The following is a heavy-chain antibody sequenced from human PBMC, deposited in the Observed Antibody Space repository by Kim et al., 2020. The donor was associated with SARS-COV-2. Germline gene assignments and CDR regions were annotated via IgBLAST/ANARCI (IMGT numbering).Heavy chain of an antibody. V-gene: IGHV3-23*03. CDR1: GFTFSSYA. CDR3: ANEHGDYYGMDV. J-gene: IGHJ6*02. Sequence: GGSLRLSCAASGFTFSSYAMSWVRQAPGKGLEWVSVIYSGGSSTYYADSVKGRFTISRDNSKNTLYLQMNSLRAEDTAVYYCANEHGDYYGMDVWGQGTTVTVSS. CDR2: IYSGGSST. D-gene: IGHD4-17*01.